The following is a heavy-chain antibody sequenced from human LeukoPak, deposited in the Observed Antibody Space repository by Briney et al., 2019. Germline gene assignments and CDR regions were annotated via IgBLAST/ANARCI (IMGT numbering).Heavy chain of an antibody. CDR1: GFTFSSYS. CDR3: ARDGGRWLQSDY. V-gene: IGHV3-21*01. D-gene: IGHD5-24*01. Sequence: PGGSLRLSCAASGFTFSSYSMNWVRQAPGKGLEWVSSISSSSSYIYYADSVKGRFTISRDNAKNSLYLQMNSLRAEDTAVYYCARDGGRWLQSDYRGQGTLVTVSS. CDR2: ISSSSSYI. J-gene: IGHJ4*02.